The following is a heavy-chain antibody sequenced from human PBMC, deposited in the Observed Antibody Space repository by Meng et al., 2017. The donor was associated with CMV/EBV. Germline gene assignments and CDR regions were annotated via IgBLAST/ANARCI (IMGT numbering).Heavy chain of an antibody. D-gene: IGHD6-13*01. J-gene: IGHJ3*02. V-gene: IGHV3-9*01. Sequence: SLKISCAASGFTFDDYAMHWARQAPGKGLEWVSGISWNSGSIGYADSVKGRFTISRDNAKNSLYLQMNSLRAEDTALYYCARGGRYSSTDAFDIWGQGTMVTVSS. CDR3: ARGGRYSSTDAFDI. CDR1: GFTFDDYA. CDR2: ISWNSGSI.